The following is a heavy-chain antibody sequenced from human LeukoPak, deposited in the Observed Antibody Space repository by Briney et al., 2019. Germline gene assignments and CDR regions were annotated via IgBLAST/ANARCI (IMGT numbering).Heavy chain of an antibody. V-gene: IGHV3-9*01. Sequence: GRSLRLSRAASGFTFDDYAMHWVRQAPGKGLEWVSGISWNSGSIGYADSVKGRFTISRDNAKNSLYLQMNSLRAEDTALYYCAVYDSSGYRNFDYWGQGTLVTVSS. D-gene: IGHD3-22*01. CDR1: GFTFDDYA. CDR2: ISWNSGSI. J-gene: IGHJ4*02. CDR3: AVYDSSGYRNFDY.